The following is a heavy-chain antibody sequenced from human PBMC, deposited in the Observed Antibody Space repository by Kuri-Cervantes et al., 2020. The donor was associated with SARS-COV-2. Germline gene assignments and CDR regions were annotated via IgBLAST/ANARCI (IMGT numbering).Heavy chain of an antibody. CDR3: ARDYSSWYKGPFDY. CDR2: ISYDGSNK. Sequence: LSLTRAASGFTFSSYAMHWVRQAPGKGLEWVAVISYDGSNKYYADSVKGRFTISRDNSKNTLYLQMNSLRAEDTAVYYCARDYSSWYKGPFDYWGQGTLVTVSS. D-gene: IGHD6-13*01. J-gene: IGHJ4*02. CDR1: GFTFSSYA. V-gene: IGHV3-30-3*01.